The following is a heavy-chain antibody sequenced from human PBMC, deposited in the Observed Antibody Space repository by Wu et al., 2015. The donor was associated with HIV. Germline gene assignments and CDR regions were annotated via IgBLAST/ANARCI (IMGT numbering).Heavy chain of an antibody. D-gene: IGHD4-11*01. CDR2: INPSGGST. CDR1: GYTFTGYY. CDR3: ARDATPITTEFDY. J-gene: IGHJ4*02. Sequence: QVQLVQSGAEVKKPGASVRVSCKTSGYTFTGYYIHWVRQAPGHGLEWMAWINPSGGSTIYAEAFEGRITVTTDTSMKTVYMELESLTSRDTAMYFCARDATPITTEFDYWGQGTLITVSS. V-gene: IGHV1-2*02.